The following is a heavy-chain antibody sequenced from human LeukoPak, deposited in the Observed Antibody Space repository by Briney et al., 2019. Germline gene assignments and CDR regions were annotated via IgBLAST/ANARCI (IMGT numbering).Heavy chain of an antibody. CDR2: IIPIFGTA. Sequence: SVKVSCTASGGTFSSYAISWVRQAPGQGLEWMGGIIPIFGTANYAQTLQGRVTITADESTSTAYMELSSLRSEDTAVYYCARDNRPYYYNGMDVWGKGTTVTVSS. CDR1: GGTFSSYA. V-gene: IGHV1-69*01. CDR3: ARDNRPYYYNGMDV. J-gene: IGHJ6*04. D-gene: IGHD2/OR15-2a*01.